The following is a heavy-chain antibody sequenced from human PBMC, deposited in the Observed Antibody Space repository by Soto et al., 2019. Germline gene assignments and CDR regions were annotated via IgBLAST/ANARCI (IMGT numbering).Heavy chain of an antibody. D-gene: IGHD3-16*01. Sequence: QVQLQESGPGLVKPSQTLSLTCTVSGGSISSGGYYWSWIRQHPGKGLEWIGYIYYSGSTYYNPSLKSRVTISVDTSKNQFSLNLSSVTAADTAVYYCARGSIGFGSGWYFDYWGQGTLVTVSS. CDR1: GGSISSGGYY. V-gene: IGHV4-31*03. J-gene: IGHJ4*02. CDR2: IYYSGST. CDR3: ARGSIGFGSGWYFDY.